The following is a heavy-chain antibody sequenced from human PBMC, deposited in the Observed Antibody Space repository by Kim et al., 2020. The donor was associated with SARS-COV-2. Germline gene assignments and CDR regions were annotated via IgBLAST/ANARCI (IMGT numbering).Heavy chain of an antibody. D-gene: IGHD2-21*01. CDR1: GFTYNNYA. CDR2: ISGSGGNT. V-gene: IGHV3-23*01. CDR3: ARVAPYWGDGGWFDP. Sequence: GGSLRLSCAASGFTYNNYAMTWVRQAPGKGLEWVSGISGSGGNTYYADSVKGRFTISRDNSKNTMYLEVNRLRAEDTAVYYCARVAPYWGDGGWFDPWGQGTLVTVSS. J-gene: IGHJ5*02.